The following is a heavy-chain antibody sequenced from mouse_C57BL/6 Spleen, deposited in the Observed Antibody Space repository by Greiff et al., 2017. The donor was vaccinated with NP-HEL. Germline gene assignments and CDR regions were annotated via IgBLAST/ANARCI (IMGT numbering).Heavy chain of an antibody. CDR2: INPNNGGT. D-gene: IGHD4-1*02. CDR3: AGISTGTGY. Sequence: EVQLQQSGPELVKPGASVKMSCKASGYTFTDYNMHWVKQSHGKSLEWIGYINPNNGGTSYNQKFKGKATLTVNKSSSTAYMEIRSLTSEDSAVYYCAGISTGTGYWGQGTTRTVSS. CDR1: GYTFTDYN. V-gene: IGHV1-22*01. J-gene: IGHJ2*01.